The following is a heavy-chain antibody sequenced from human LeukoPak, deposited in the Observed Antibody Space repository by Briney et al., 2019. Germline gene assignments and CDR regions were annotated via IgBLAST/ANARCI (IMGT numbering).Heavy chain of an antibody. V-gene: IGHV4-59*01. Sequence: SETLSLTCTVSSGSISSYYWSWIRQPPGRGREWIGYIYYSGSTNYNPTLKTRVAISLDTSKNQFSLKLSSVTAADTAVYYCASSSIAVASASAYYYYYMDVWGKGTTVTVSS. J-gene: IGHJ6*03. CDR1: SGSISSYY. D-gene: IGHD6-19*01. CDR2: IYYSGST. CDR3: ASSSIAVASASAYYYYYMDV.